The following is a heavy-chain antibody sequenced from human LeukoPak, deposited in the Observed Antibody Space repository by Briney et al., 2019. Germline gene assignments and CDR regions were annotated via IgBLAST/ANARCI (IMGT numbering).Heavy chain of an antibody. D-gene: IGHD6-19*01. CDR1: GFIFDNYA. CDR2: ISGDGGST. V-gene: IGHV3-43*02. CDR3: ARESETSGWYDY. J-gene: IGHJ4*03. Sequence: PRGSHTLFCAAPGFIFDNYAIHWVCQAPGKGLEWVSLISGDGGSTFYADSVRGRFTISRDNTRKSLSLQMSSLRSEDTALYYCARESETSGWYDYWGHERLGSVSS.